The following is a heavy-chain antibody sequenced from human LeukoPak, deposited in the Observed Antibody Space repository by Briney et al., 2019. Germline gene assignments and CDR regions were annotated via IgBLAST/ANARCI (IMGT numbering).Heavy chain of an antibody. CDR2: IYYSGST. V-gene: IGHV4-59*01. CDR3: ARLGVYCSGGSCYPLVDY. CDR1: GGSISSYY. J-gene: IGHJ4*02. D-gene: IGHD2-15*01. Sequence: PSETLSLTCTVSGGSISSYYWSWIRQPPGKGLEWIGYIYYSGSTNYNPSLKSRVTISVDTSKNQFSLKLSSVTAADTAVYYCARLGVYCSGGSCYPLVDYWGQGTLVTVSS.